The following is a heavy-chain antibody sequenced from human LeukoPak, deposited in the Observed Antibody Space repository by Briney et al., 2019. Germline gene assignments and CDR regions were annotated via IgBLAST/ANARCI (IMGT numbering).Heavy chain of an antibody. Sequence: GGSLRLSCAASVFTFSSYSMNWVRQAPGKGLEWVSSISSSSSYIYYADSVKGRFTISRDNAKNSLYLQMNSLRAEDTAVYYCARGVSLPYDFWEKSWFDPWGQGTLVTVSS. CDR1: VFTFSSYS. CDR2: ISSSSSYI. J-gene: IGHJ5*02. V-gene: IGHV3-21*01. CDR3: ARGVSLPYDFWEKSWFDP. D-gene: IGHD3-3*01.